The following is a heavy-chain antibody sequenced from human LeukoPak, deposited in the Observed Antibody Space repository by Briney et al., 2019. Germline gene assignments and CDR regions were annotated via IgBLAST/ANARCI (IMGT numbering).Heavy chain of an antibody. J-gene: IGHJ4*02. V-gene: IGHV4-39*07. Sequence: SETLSLTCTVSGGSTISSSSYWGWIRQPPGRGLEWIGRIYYIGSTYYNPSLKSRVTISVDTSKNQFSLKLSYVTTAETAVYDCARGPIRRWPTGYYFDYWGQGTLVTVSS. CDR3: ARGPIRRWPTGYYFDY. CDR1: GGSTISSSSY. D-gene: IGHD2-2*02. CDR2: IYYIGST.